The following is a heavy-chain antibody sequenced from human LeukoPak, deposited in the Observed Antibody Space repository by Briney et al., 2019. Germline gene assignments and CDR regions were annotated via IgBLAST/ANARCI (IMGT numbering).Heavy chain of an antibody. V-gene: IGHV4-34*01. J-gene: IGHJ4*02. CDR2: INHSGST. D-gene: IGHD5-12*01. Sequence: PSETLSLTCAVYGGSFSGYYWSWIRQPPGKGLEWIGEINHSGSTNYNPSLKSRVTISVDTSKNQFSLKLSSVTAADTAVYYCARFLWLRQSYYFDYWGQGTLVTVSS. CDR1: GGSFSGYY. CDR3: ARFLWLRQSYYFDY.